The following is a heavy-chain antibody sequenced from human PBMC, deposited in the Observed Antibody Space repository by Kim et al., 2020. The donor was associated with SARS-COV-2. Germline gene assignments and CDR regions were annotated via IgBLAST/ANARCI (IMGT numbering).Heavy chain of an antibody. V-gene: IGHV3-11*01. CDR2: I. D-gene: IGHD1-26*01. Sequence: INCAGSVKGRFTISGDDARNSLYLQMNSLGAEDTALYYCAITYRTSVGYWGQGTLVTVSS. J-gene: IGHJ4*02. CDR3: AITYRTSVGY.